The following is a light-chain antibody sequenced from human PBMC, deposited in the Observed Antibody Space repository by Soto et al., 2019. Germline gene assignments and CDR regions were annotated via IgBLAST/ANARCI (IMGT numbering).Light chain of an antibody. J-gene: IGKJ1*01. CDR1: QSISDT. Sequence: EIMMSKSPATLSVSPGGRATPSCRASQSISDTLAWYQQKPGQAPRLLIYDASNRATGIPARFSGSGSGTDFTLTISSLQPEDFATYYCQQSYSTPRTFGQGTKVDIK. CDR2: DAS. CDR3: QQSYSTPRT. V-gene: IGKV3D-15*01.